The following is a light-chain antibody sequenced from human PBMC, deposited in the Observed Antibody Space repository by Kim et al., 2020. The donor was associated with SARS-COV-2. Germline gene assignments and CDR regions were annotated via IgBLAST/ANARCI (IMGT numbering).Light chain of an antibody. V-gene: IGKV1-5*01. CDR1: QSISSW. CDR2: DAS. CDR3: QQYNSYPYT. J-gene: IGKJ2*01. Sequence: CASVGDRVTINCRASQSISSWLAWYQQKPGKAPKLLIYDASSLESGVPSRFSGSGSGTEFTLTISSLQPDDFATYYCQQYNSYPYTFGQGTKLEI.